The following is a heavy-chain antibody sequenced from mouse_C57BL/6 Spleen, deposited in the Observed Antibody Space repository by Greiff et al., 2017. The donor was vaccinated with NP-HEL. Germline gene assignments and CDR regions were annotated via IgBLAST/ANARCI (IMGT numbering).Heavy chain of an antibody. CDR3: GRRSTTVVEDAMDY. CDR2: INPNNGGT. D-gene: IGHD1-1*01. J-gene: IGHJ4*01. Sequence: EVQLQQSGPELVKPGASVKIPCKASGYTFTDYNMDWVKQSHGKSLEWIGEINPNNGGTIYNQKFKGKAKLTVDKSSSTAYMELRSLTSEDTAVYYCGRRSTTVVEDAMDYWGQGTSVTVSS. CDR1: GYTFTDYN. V-gene: IGHV1-18*01.